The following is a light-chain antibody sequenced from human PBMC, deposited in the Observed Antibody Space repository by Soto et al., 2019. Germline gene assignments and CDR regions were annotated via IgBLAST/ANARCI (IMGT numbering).Light chain of an antibody. CDR1: SSDVGAYKY. Sequence: QSALTQPPSASGSPGQSVTISCTGTSSDVGAYKYVSWYQQYPGKATKLMIYEVTKRPSGVPDSFSGSKSGNTASLTVSGLQAEDEADYYCTSYVGNDIWVFGGGTRVTVL. J-gene: IGLJ3*02. CDR3: TSYVGNDIWV. V-gene: IGLV2-8*01. CDR2: EVT.